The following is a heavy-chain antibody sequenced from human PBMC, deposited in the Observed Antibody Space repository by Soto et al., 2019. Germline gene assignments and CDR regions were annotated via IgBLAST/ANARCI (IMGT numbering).Heavy chain of an antibody. CDR2: ISGSGGNT. Sequence: GGSLRLSCAASGFTFSSYAMTWVRQAPGKGLEWVSAISGSGGNTYYADSVKGRFTISRDNSKNTLFFQMNSLRVEDTAIYYCAKRDDRGASRGAPFDYWGPGTLVTVSS. D-gene: IGHD3-22*01. V-gene: IGHV3-23*01. CDR3: AKRDDRGASRGAPFDY. CDR1: GFTFSSYA. J-gene: IGHJ4*01.